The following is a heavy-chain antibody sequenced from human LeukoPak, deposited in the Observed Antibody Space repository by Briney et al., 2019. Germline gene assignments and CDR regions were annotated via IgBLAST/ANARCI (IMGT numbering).Heavy chain of an antibody. CDR1: GFTVSRTQ. CDR2: IFSGGNS. Sequence: GGSLRLSCAASGFTVSRTQMSWVRQAPGKGLEWVSVIFSGGNSHYADSVKGRFNISRDNSKNTLYLQMNSLRAEDTAVYYCAKEGNYGDYRPYYFDYWGQGTLVTVSS. J-gene: IGHJ4*02. V-gene: IGHV3-66*01. CDR3: AKEGNYGDYRPYYFDY. D-gene: IGHD4-17*01.